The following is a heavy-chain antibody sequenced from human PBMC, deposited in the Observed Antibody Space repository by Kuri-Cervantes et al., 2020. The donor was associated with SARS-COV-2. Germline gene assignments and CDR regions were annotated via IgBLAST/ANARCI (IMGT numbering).Heavy chain of an antibody. V-gene: IGHV4-59*11. CDR3: AREATGYYYMDV. CDR2: IYYSGST. D-gene: IGHD2-8*02. Sequence: SETLSLTCTVSGGSISSHYWSWIRQPPGKGLEWIGYIYYSGSTNYNPSLKSRVTISVDTSKNQFSLKLSSVTAADTAVYYCAREATGYYYMDVWGKGTTVTVSS. J-gene: IGHJ6*03. CDR1: GGSISSHY.